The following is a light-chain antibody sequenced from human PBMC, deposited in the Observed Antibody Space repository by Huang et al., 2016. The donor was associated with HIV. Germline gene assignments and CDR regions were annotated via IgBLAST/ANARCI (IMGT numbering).Light chain of an antibody. CDR3: QQYYSIPG. J-gene: IGKJ1*01. CDR2: WAS. V-gene: IGKV4-1*01. CDR1: QSVLSPSNNRNH. Sequence: DIVITQSPDSLAVSLGERATITCVSSQSVLSPSNNRNHLAWYQQQSRQPPKLLIYWASTRESGVPDRFRGSGSATDFTLTIDNLQAEDVALYFCQQYYSIPGFGQGTYVEV.